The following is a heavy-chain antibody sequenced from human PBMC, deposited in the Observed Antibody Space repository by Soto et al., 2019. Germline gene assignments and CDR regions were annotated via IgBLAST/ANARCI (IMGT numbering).Heavy chain of an antibody. V-gene: IGHV1-46*01. J-gene: IGHJ4*02. CDR3: ARVYCSGGSCYGIDY. D-gene: IGHD2-15*01. CDR2: INPGGGT. Sequence: QVQLVQSGAEVKKPGASVKVSCKASGYTFTSYYVHWVRQAPGQGLEWMGIINPGGGTSYAQKFQGRVTMTRDPSTSTGYMELSSLRSEDTAVYYCARVYCSGGSCYGIDYWGQGTLVTVSS. CDR1: GYTFTSYY.